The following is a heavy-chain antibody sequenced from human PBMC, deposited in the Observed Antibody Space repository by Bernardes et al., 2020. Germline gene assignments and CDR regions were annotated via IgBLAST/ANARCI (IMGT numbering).Heavy chain of an antibody. CDR2: ISADGTTT. V-gene: IGHV3-30*03. CDR3: AREMDLVWGIYRYRGAFDS. D-gene: IGHD3-16*02. J-gene: IGHJ3*01. CDR1: GFTFTNHN. Sequence: GGSLRLSCEASGFTFTNHNMDWVRQAPGKGLEWVAVISADGTTTNFADSVKGRFTVSRDNSRNTLYLQMDSLRPEDTAVYYCAREMDLVWGIYRYRGAFDSWGQGTMVTVSS.